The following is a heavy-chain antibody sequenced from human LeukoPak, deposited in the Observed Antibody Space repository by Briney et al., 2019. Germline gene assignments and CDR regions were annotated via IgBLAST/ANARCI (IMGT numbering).Heavy chain of an antibody. CDR1: GGTFSSYA. J-gene: IGHJ4*02. CDR2: IIPIFGTA. CDR3: ARDQGVYSEYSGYDFFDY. D-gene: IGHD5-12*01. V-gene: IGHV1-69*13. Sequence: SVKVSCKASGGTFSSYAISWVRQAPGQGLEWMGGIIPIFGTANYAQKFQGRVTITADESTSTAYMELSSLRSEDTAVYYRARDQGVYSEYSGYDFFDYWGQGTLVTVSS.